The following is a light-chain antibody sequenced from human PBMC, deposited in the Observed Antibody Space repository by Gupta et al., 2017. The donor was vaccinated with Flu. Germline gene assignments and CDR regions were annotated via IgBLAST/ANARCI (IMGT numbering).Light chain of an antibody. CDR1: KLGDKY. CDR2: QDS. V-gene: IGLV3-1*01. Sequence: SYELTQPPSVSVSPGQTASITCSGDKLGDKYACWYQQKPGQSPVLVIYQDSKRPSGIPERFSGSNSGNTATLTISGTQAMDEADYYCQAWDSSTAYWVFGGGIKLTVL. CDR3: QAWDSSTAYWV. J-gene: IGLJ3*02.